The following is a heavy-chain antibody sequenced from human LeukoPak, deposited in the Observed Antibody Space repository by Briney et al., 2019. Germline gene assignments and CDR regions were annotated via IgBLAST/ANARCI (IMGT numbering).Heavy chain of an antibody. CDR2: INHGGSS. CDR3: ARRIVGTMSDF. J-gene: IGHJ4*02. V-gene: IGHV4-39*01. D-gene: IGHD1-1*01. Sequence: KPSETLSLTCTVSGGSISSSTYYWGWIRQPPGEGLEWIGSINHGGSSYYNPSLMSRATISGDTSKNQFSLRLSSVTAADTAVYHCARRIVGTMSDFWGQGILVTVSS. CDR1: GGSISSSTYY.